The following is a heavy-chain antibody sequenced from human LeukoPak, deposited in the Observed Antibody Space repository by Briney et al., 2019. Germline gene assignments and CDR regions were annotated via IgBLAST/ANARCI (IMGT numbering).Heavy chain of an antibody. CDR1: GGSISSYF. Sequence: SETLPLTCTVSGGSISSYFWSWIRQPPGKGLEWIGHIYYSGSTNYNPSLKSRVTVSVDTSKNQFSLKLSSVTAADTAVYYCARGRGLRFYFDYWGLGTLVTVSS. V-gene: IGHV4-59*01. CDR3: ARGRGLRFYFDY. J-gene: IGHJ4*02. D-gene: IGHD3-16*01. CDR2: IYYSGST.